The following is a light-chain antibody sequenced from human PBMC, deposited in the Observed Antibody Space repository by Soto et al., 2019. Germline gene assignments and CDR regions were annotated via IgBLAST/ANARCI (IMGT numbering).Light chain of an antibody. V-gene: IGLV2-23*01. CDR1: SSDVGSFNL. CDR3: CSYAGSSTYV. Sequence: QSALTQPASVSGSPGQSITISCIGSSSDVGSFNLVSWYQQHPGKAPKVLIYEGSKRPSGISHRFSGSMSGNTASLTISGLQAEDEADYHCCSYAGSSTYVFGSGTKLTVL. CDR2: EGS. J-gene: IGLJ1*01.